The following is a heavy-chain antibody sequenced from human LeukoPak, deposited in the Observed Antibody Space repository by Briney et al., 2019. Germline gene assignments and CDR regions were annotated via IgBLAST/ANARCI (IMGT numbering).Heavy chain of an antibody. Sequence: PGGSLRLSCAASGFTFTGSAMHWVRQASGKGLEWVGRIRSKANNYATAYAASVKGRFTVSRDDSKNTAYLQMNSLKTEDTAVHYCAHRDCSGGAAISSITCPSYFHYCGQGTLVTVSS. V-gene: IGHV3-73*01. CDR3: AHRDCSGGAAISSITCPSYFHY. CDR2: IRSKANNYAT. CDR1: GFTFTGSA. D-gene: IGHD2-2*01. J-gene: IGHJ4*02.